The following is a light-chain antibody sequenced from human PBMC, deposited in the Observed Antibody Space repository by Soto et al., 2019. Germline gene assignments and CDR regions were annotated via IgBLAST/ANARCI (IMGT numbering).Light chain of an antibody. CDR1: KLGDKY. V-gene: IGLV3-1*01. CDR2: EDN. Sequence: SYELTQPPSVSVSPGQTASITCSGDKLGDKYACWYQQKPGQSPVVVIYEDNKRPSGIPERFSGSNSGNTATLTISGTQAMDEADYYCQTWVSSTAVFGGGTQLTVL. J-gene: IGLJ2*01. CDR3: QTWVSSTAV.